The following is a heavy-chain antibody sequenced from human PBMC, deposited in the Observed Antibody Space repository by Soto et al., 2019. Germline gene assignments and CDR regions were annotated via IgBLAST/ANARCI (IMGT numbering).Heavy chain of an antibody. D-gene: IGHD5-18*01. CDR2: ISSSSTI. CDR3: ARDYSSYGPFDY. J-gene: IGHJ4*02. V-gene: IGHV3-48*01. CDR1: GFTFSSYS. Sequence: GGSLRLSCAASGFTFSSYSMKWVRQAPGKGLEWVSYISSSSTIYYADSVKGRFTISRDNAKNSQYLQMNSLRAEDTAVYYCARDYSSYGPFDYWGQGTLVTVSS.